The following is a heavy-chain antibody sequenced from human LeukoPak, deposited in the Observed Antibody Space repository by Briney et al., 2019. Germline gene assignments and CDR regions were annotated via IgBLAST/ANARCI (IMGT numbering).Heavy chain of an antibody. J-gene: IGHJ4*02. V-gene: IGHV4-59*08. D-gene: IGHD2-15*01. CDR2: IYYSGST. Sequence: TSETLSLTCTVSGGSISSYYWSWIRQLPGKGLEWIGYIYYSGSTNYNPSLKSRVTISVDMSKNQFSLKLSSVTAADTAVYYCARLGYCSGGSCLGADYWGQGTLATVSS. CDR1: GGSISSYY. CDR3: ARLGYCSGGSCLGADY.